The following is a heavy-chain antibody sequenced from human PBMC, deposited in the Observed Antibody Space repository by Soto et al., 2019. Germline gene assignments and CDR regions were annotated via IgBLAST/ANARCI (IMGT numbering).Heavy chain of an antibody. CDR1: GGSFSGYY. J-gene: IGHJ6*03. Sequence: SETLSLTCAVYGGSFSGYYWSWIRQPPGKGLEWIGEINHSGSTNYNPSLKSRVTISVDTSKNQFSLKLSSVTAADTAVYYCARGSPVTMVRGVIRTAPYYYYMDVRGKGTTVTVSS. CDR2: INHSGST. D-gene: IGHD3-10*01. CDR3: ARGSPVTMVRGVIRTAPYYYYMDV. V-gene: IGHV4-34*01.